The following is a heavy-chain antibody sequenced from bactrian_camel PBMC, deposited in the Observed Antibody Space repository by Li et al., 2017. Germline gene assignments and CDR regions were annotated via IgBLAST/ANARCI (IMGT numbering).Heavy chain of an antibody. CDR3: AAKPGPIFTPLFTSWALERNMYNS. J-gene: IGHJ4*01. D-gene: IGHD2*01. Sequence: DVQLVESGGGSVQAGESLRLSCVASGFAGSNFYMAWFRQAPGKEREGIAAIDNAGSATYTYAVQGRFTISKDSAKNTLYLQMNNLKVEDTAMYYCAAKPGPIFTPLFTSWALERNMYNSWGQGTQVTVS. V-gene: IGHV3S40*01. CDR2: IDNAGSAT. CDR1: GFAGSNFY.